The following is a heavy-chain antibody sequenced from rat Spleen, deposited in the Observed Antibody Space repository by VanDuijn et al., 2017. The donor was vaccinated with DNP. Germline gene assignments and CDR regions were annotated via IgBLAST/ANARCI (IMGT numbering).Heavy chain of an antibody. CDR1: GFTFSDYN. Sequence: EVQLVESGGGLVQPGRSLKLSCAASGFTFSDYNMAWVRQAPKKGLEWVATIIYDGSRTYYRDSVKGRFTISRDNARSILDLQMDSLGSEDTATYYCTRRDSSLLLHGFFDYWGQGVMVTVSS. J-gene: IGHJ2*01. CDR3: TRRDSSLLLHGFFDY. D-gene: IGHD1-1*01. CDR2: IIYDGSRT. V-gene: IGHV5-7*01.